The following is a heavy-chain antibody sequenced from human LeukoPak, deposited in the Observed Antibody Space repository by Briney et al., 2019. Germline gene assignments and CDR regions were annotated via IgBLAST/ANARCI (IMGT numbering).Heavy chain of an antibody. CDR3: ARSGPFYYGGAFDI. CDR1: GYTFTSYY. CDR2: INPSGGST. V-gene: IGHV1-46*01. J-gene: IGHJ3*02. Sequence: ASVKVSCKASGYTFTSYYMHWVRQAPGRGLEWMGIINPSGGSTSYAQRFQGRVTMTRDMSTSTVYKELSSLRSEDTAVYFCARSGPFYYGGAFDIWGQGTLVTVSS. D-gene: IGHD3-10*01.